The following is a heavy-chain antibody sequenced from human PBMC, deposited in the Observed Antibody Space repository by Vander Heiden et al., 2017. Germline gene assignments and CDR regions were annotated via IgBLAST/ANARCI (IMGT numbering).Heavy chain of an antibody. J-gene: IGHJ3*02. D-gene: IGHD6-19*01. CDR3: AKDSGSGWYSGHGAFDI. CDR2: ISYDGSNK. CDR1: GFTFSSYG. V-gene: IGHV3-30*18. Sequence: GGGVVQPGRSLRLSCAASGFTFSSYGMHWVRQAPGKGLEWVAVISYDGSNKYYADSVKGRFTISRDNSKNTLYLQMNSLSADDTAVYYCAKDSGSGWYSGHGAFDIWGHGTMVTVSS.